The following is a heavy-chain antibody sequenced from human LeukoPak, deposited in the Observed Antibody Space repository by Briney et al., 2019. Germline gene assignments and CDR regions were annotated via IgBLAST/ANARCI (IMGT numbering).Heavy chain of an antibody. Sequence: SETLSLTCTVSGGSISSYYWSWIRQPPGKGLEWIGYIYYSGSTNYNPSLKSRVTISVDTSKNQFSLKLSSVTAADTAVYYCARACCFYYYYMDVWGKGTTVTVSS. CDR1: GGSISSYY. CDR3: ARACCFYYYYMDV. J-gene: IGHJ6*03. D-gene: IGHD2-15*01. CDR2: IYYSGST. V-gene: IGHV4-59*01.